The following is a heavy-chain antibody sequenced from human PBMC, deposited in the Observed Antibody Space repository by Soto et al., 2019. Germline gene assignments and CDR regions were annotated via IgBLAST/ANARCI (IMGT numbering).Heavy chain of an antibody. J-gene: IGHJ5*02. CDR3: ARAYCSSTSCVGDWFDP. D-gene: IGHD2-2*01. Sequence: ASVKVSCKASGYTFTSYGISWVRPAPGQGLEWMGWISAYNGNTNYAQKLQGRVTMTTDTSTSTAYMELRSLRSDDTAVYYCARAYCSSTSCVGDWFDPWGQGTLVTVSS. V-gene: IGHV1-18*01. CDR1: GYTFTSYG. CDR2: ISAYNGNT.